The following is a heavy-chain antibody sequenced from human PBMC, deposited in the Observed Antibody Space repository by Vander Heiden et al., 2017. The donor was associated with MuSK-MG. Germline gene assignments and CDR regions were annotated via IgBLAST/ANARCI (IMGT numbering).Heavy chain of an antibody. D-gene: IGHD3-10*01. CDR1: GFTFSSYS. CDR2: ISSSSSYI. V-gene: IGHV3-21*01. J-gene: IGHJ4*02. Sequence: EVQLVESGGGLVKPGGSLRLSCAASGFTFSSYSMNWVRQATGKGLEWVSSISSSSSYIYYADSVKGRVTISRDNAKNSLYLQMNSLRAEDTAVYYCARDPYYGSGSYYIDFDYWGQGTLVTVSS. CDR3: ARDPYYGSGSYYIDFDY.